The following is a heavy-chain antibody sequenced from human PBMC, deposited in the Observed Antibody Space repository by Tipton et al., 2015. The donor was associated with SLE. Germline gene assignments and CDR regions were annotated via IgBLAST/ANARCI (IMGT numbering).Heavy chain of an antibody. CDR3: ATSNYDSSGPNWFDP. V-gene: IGHV1-18*01. J-gene: IGHJ5*02. D-gene: IGHD3-22*01. CDR2: ISAYNGNT. CDR1: GGTFSSYA. Sequence: QSGAEVKKPGSSVKVSCKASGGTFSSYAISWVRQAPGQGLEWMGWISAYNGNTNYAQKLQGRVTMTTDTSTSTAYMELRSLRSDDTAVYYCATSNYDSSGPNWFDPWGQGTLVTVSS.